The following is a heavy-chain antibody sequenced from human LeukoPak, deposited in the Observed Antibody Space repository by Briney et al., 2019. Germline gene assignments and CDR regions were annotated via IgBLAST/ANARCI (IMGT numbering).Heavy chain of an antibody. Sequence: GGSLRLSCAASGFTFSSYGMHWVRQAPGKGLEWVAVISYDGSNKYYADSVKGRFTISRDNSKNTLYLQMNSLRAEDTAVYYCAKGTHSSSWHWYDPWGQGTLVTVSS. D-gene: IGHD6-13*01. CDR1: GFTFSSYG. CDR2: ISYDGSNK. V-gene: IGHV3-30*18. CDR3: AKGTHSSSWHWYDP. J-gene: IGHJ5*02.